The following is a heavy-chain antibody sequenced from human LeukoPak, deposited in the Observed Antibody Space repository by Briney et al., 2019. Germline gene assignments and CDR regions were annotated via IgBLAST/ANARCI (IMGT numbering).Heavy chain of an antibody. CDR2: ISAYNGNI. Sequence: GASVKVSFTASGYTFTNYAFSWVRQAPGQGLEWMGWISAYNGNINYAQKLQGRVTMTTDTSTTTAYMELRSLTSDDTAVYYCVRGKNVDTAMVSDFWGQGTLVIVSS. V-gene: IGHV1-18*01. CDR3: VRGKNVDTAMVSDF. J-gene: IGHJ4*02. D-gene: IGHD5-18*01. CDR1: GYTFTNYA.